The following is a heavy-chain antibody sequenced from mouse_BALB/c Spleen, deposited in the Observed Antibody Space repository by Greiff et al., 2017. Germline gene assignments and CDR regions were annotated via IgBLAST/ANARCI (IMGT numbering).Heavy chain of an antibody. Sequence: EVKLVESGAGLVKPGGSLKLSCAASGFTFSSYAMSWVRQTPEKRLEWVASISSGGSTYYPDSVKGRFTISRDNARNILYLQMSSLRSEDTAMYYCAREGTTVVATDYWGQGTSVTVSS. CDR1: GFTFSSYA. J-gene: IGHJ4*01. CDR3: AREGTTVVATDY. V-gene: IGHV5-6-5*01. CDR2: ISSGGST. D-gene: IGHD1-1*01.